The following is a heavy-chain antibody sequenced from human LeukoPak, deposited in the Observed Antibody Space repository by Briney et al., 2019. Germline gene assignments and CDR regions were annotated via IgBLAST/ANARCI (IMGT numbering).Heavy chain of an antibody. J-gene: IGHJ3*02. CDR2: ISGSSNYI. CDR1: GFTFSDYT. D-gene: IGHD2-21*01. Sequence: GGSLRLSCAASGFTFSDYTMNWVRLAPGKGLEWVSSISGSSNYIYYADSVKGRFTISRGNAKNSLYLQMNSLRVEDTAVYYCARDESGDNDAFDTWGQGTMVTVSS. CDR3: ARDESGDNDAFDT. V-gene: IGHV3-21*01.